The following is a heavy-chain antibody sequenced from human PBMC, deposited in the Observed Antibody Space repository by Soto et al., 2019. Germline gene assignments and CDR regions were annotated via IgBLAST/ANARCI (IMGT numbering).Heavy chain of an antibody. J-gene: IGHJ4*02. CDR1: GFTFSSYE. D-gene: IGHD3-22*01. V-gene: IGHV3-48*03. CDR2: ISSSGSTI. CDR3: AAPSLYYYDSSGYSGGAGSLDY. Sequence: PGGSLRLSCAASGFTFSSYEMNWVRQAPGKGLEWVSYISSSGSTIYYADSVKGRFTISRDNAKNSLYLQMNSLRAEDTAVYYCAAPSLYYYDSSGYSGGAGSLDYWGQGTLVTV.